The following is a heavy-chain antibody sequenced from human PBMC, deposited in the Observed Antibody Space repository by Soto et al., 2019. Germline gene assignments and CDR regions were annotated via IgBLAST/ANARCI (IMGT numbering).Heavy chain of an antibody. CDR3: ARQGSVAGFDS. J-gene: IGHJ4*02. V-gene: IGHV4-59*08. D-gene: IGHD6-19*01. CDR1: SGSISSYF. CDR2: ISHSGST. Sequence: SETLSFTCTVSSGSISSYFWSWIRQPPGKGLEWIGYISHSGSTTYNPSLKSRVTISIDTSRNHFSLKLSSVTAADTAVYYCARQGSVAGFDSWGQGTLVTVSS.